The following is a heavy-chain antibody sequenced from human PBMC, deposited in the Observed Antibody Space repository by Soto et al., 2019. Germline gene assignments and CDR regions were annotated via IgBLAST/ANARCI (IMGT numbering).Heavy chain of an antibody. D-gene: IGHD3-3*01. Sequence: SETLSLTCTVSGGSISSGAYYWSWIRQHPGKGLEWIGYIYYSGSTYYNLSLKSRVTISVDTSKNQFSLNLSSVTAADTAVYYCARFGGISSPKGGFAFDTWGPGTMVTVSS. J-gene: IGHJ3*02. CDR2: IYYSGST. CDR1: GGSISSGAYY. CDR3: ARFGGISSPKGGFAFDT. V-gene: IGHV4-31*03.